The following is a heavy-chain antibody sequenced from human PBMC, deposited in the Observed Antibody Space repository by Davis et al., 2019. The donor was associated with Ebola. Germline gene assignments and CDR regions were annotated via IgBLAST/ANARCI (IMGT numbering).Heavy chain of an antibody. Sequence: GESLKISCAASGFTFSSYGMHWVRQAPGRGLEWVAFVRSHGSDDHYADSAKGRFTISRDNSKNTLYLQMNSLRPEDTAVYYCARDSDDYSFDYWGQGTLVTVSS. V-gene: IGHV3-30*02. D-gene: IGHD4-11*01. J-gene: IGHJ4*02. CDR2: VRSHGSDD. CDR3: ARDSDDYSFDY. CDR1: GFTFSSYG.